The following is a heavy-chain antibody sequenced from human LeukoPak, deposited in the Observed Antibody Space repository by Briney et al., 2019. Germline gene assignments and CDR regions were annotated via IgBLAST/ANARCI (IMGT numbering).Heavy chain of an antibody. D-gene: IGHD6-13*01. Sequence: PGGSLRLSCAASEFTFSSYGMHWVRQAPGKGLEWVAVISYDGSNKYYADSVKGRFTISRDNSKNTLYLQMNSLRAEDTAVYYCAREAAAASFDYWGQGTLVTVSS. CDR3: AREAAAASFDY. CDR2: ISYDGSNK. V-gene: IGHV3-30*03. J-gene: IGHJ4*02. CDR1: EFTFSSYG.